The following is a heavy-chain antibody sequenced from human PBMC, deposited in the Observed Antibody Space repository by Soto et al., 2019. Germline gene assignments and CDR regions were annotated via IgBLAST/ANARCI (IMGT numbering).Heavy chain of an antibody. V-gene: IGHV5-51*01. CDR1: GYIFVDYW. Sequence: PGESLKISCKASGYIFVDYWIGWVRQMPGKGLDWMGIVYPRDSDTRYSPSFQGQVTISADRSTGTAFLQWRSLKASDTALYYCARPPLPGYSIHFNSWGQGTLVTVSS. CDR2: VYPRDSDT. J-gene: IGHJ4*02. CDR3: ARPPLPGYSIHFNS. D-gene: IGHD2-15*01.